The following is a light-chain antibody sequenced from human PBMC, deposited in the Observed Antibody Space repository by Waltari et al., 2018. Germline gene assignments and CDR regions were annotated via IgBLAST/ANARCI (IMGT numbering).Light chain of an antibody. CDR3: CSYANYFYV. J-gene: IGLJ1*01. V-gene: IGLV2-11*01. Sequence: QSALTQPRSVSGSPGQSVTLSCTGTSSDVGGYNYVSWYLQHPGKAPELMIDDVSKRPQGAHDRFQGSKSGNTASLTIFGLQPEDEADYYCCSYANYFYVFGTGTTVTVL. CDR1: SSDVGGYNY. CDR2: DVS.